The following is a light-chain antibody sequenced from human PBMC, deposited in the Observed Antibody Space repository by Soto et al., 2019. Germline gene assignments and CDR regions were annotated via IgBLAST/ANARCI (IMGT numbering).Light chain of an antibody. V-gene: IGKV1-33*01. J-gene: IGKJ5*01. CDR2: DAS. CDR1: QDISKY. CDR3: QQYDVLPIT. Sequence: DLQMTQSPSSLSASVGDRVTITCQASQDISKYLNWYQQKPGKAPKLLIYDASNLHTGVPLRFSGSRSGTDFTFTISSLQPDDFATYFCQQYDVLPITFGQGTRLEIK.